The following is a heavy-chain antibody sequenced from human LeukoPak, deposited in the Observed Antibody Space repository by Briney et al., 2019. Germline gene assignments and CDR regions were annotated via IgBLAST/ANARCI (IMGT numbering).Heavy chain of an antibody. Sequence: PSETLSLTCTVSGGSISSYYWSWIRQPPGKGLEWIGYIYYSGSTNYNPSLKSRITISVDTTKNQFSLKLSSVPAADTAVYYCARDSMYYYGSGSVAHWFDPWGQGTLVTVSS. CDR1: GGSISSYY. V-gene: IGHV4-59*01. CDR2: IYYSGST. D-gene: IGHD3-10*01. CDR3: ARDSMYYYGSGSVAHWFDP. J-gene: IGHJ5*02.